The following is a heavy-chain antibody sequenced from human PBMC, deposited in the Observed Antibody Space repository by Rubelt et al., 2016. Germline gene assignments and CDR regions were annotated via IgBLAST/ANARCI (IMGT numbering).Heavy chain of an antibody. Sequence: EVQLVESGGGLVQPGRSLRLSCTTSGFSFGDYSMSWFRQAPGAGLEWVGFIRTTASGGTTEFVASVKGRFTISRDDSESIAYLQMNSLKIEDTAVYYCARGYGANWGQGTLVTVSS. J-gene: IGHJ4*02. CDR1: GFSFGDYS. CDR3: ARGYGAN. V-gene: IGHV3-49*03. CDR2: IRTTASGGTT. D-gene: IGHD3-10*01.